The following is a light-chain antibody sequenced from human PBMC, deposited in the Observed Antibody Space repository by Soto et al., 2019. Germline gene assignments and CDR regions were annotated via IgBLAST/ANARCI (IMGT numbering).Light chain of an antibody. V-gene: IGLV2-23*02. Sequence: QSVLTQPASVSGSHGQSITISCTGTISDVGSYNLVSWYQQLPGKAPKLMIYEVSKRPSGVSNRFSGSKSGNTASLTISGLQAEDEADYYCCSYAGSSSYVFGTGTKVTVL. J-gene: IGLJ1*01. CDR2: EVS. CDR3: CSYAGSSSYV. CDR1: ISDVGSYNL.